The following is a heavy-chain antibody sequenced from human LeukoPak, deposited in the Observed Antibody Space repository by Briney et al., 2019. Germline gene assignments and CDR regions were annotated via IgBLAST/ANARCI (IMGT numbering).Heavy chain of an antibody. J-gene: IGHJ6*02. D-gene: IGHD1-1*01. CDR2: IYNSETT. V-gene: IGHV4-59*01. CDR1: GDSISSYY. CDR3: ARVVCSHNWPEAMDV. Sequence: SETLSLTCTVSGDSISSYYWSWIRQPPGKGLEWIGYIYNSETTNYNPSLESRVTISEDTSKNQFSLMLTSVTAADTAVYYCARVVCSHNWPEAMDVWGQGTTVTVSS.